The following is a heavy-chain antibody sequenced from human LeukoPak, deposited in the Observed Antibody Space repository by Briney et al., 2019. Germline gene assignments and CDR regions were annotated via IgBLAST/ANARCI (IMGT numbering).Heavy chain of an antibody. D-gene: IGHD6-6*01. Sequence: ASVKVSCKASGYTFTGYYMHWVRQAPGQGLEWMGWINPNSGGTNYAQKFQGWVTMTRDTSISTAYMELSRLRSDDTAVYYCARGDSSSSGWFDPWGQGTLVTVSS. CDR3: ARGDSSSSGWFDP. V-gene: IGHV1-2*04. CDR2: INPNSGGT. J-gene: IGHJ5*02. CDR1: GYTFTGYY.